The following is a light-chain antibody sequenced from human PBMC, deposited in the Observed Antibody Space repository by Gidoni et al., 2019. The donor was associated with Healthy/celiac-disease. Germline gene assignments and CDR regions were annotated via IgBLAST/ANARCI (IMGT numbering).Light chain of an antibody. CDR2: LGS. Sequence: VMTQSPLSLSVTPGESASISCRSSQSLFHTNGYNYLAWYLQKPGQSPQLLIYLGSHRAPGVPDRFSGSGSGTEFTLTISRVEAEDVGVYFCKQNRRAPLTFXXXTKVE. CDR1: QSLFHTNGYNY. J-gene: IGKJ4*01. V-gene: IGKV2-28*01. CDR3: KQNRRAPLT.